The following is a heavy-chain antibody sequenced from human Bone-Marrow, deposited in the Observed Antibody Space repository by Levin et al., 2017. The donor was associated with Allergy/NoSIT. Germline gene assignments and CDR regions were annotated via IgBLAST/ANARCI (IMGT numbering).Heavy chain of an antibody. D-gene: IGHD3-10*01. CDR1: GFTFSSYA. CDR3: ARFLLWFGELDTNDAFDI. CDR2: ISYDGSNK. J-gene: IGHJ3*02. Sequence: LSLTCAASGFTFSSYAMHWVRQAPGKGLEWVAVISYDGSNKYYADSVKGRFTISRDNSKNTLYLQMNSLRAEDTAVYYCARFLLWFGELDTNDAFDIWGQGTMVTVSS. V-gene: IGHV3-30*04.